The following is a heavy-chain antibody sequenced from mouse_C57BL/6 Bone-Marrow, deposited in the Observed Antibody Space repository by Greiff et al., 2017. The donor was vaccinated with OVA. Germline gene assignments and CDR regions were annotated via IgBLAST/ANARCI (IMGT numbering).Heavy chain of an antibody. V-gene: IGHV1-9*01. CDR3: ARECTTRGATNFDY. CDR1: GYTFTGYW. CDR2: ILPGSGST. D-gene: IGHD1-1*01. Sequence: QVQLKQSGAELMKPGASVKLSCKATGYTFTGYWIEWVQQRPGHGLEWIGEILPGSGSTNYNEKFKGKATFTADTSSNPAYMQLSSLTTEASAIEDCARECTTRGATNFDYWGQGTTLTVSS. J-gene: IGHJ2*01.